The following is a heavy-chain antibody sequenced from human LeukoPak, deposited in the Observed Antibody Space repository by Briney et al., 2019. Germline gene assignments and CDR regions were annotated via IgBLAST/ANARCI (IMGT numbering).Heavy chain of an antibody. D-gene: IGHD3-22*01. CDR1: GGSISSYY. Sequence: PSETLSLTCTVSGGSISSYYWSWIRQPPGKGLEWIGNIYYSGSTNYNPSLKSRVTISVDTSKNQFSLKLSSVTAADTAVYYCTRGSIAYYYMDVWGKGTTVTVSS. CDR3: TRGSIAYYYMDV. CDR2: IYYSGST. J-gene: IGHJ6*03. V-gene: IGHV4-59*01.